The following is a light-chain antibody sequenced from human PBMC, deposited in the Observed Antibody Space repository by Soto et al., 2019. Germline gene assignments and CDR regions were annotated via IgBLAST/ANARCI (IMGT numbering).Light chain of an antibody. Sequence: IQLTQSPSSLSASVGDRVTITCRTSQSINNRLNWYQQKPGKAPNLLISAASSLQSGVPSRFSGSESGADFTLTISSLQPEDFATYYCQQSYSTPPTFGGGTKVDIK. CDR1: QSINNR. J-gene: IGKJ4*01. V-gene: IGKV1-39*01. CDR3: QQSYSTPPT. CDR2: AAS.